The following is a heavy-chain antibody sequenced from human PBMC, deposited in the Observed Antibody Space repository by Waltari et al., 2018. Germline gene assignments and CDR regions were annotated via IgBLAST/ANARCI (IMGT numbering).Heavy chain of an antibody. J-gene: IGHJ4*02. V-gene: IGHV3-7*01. CDR1: GFSFSNFW. CDR3: ARGINSPGIDY. CDR2: IKQDGSEN. Sequence: EVEFVESGGDLVQPGGSLRLSCAAPGFSFSNFWMNWVGQGPGKGLGWVDKIKQDGSENYYLVSVKGPFTISRDNAKNLLYLQMNSLRAEDTAVYYCARGINSPGIDYWGQGNLVTVSS. D-gene: IGHD1-26*01.